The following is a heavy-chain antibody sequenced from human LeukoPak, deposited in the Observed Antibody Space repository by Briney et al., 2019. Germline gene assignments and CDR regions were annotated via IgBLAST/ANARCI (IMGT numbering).Heavy chain of an antibody. D-gene: IGHD1-14*01. V-gene: IGHV4-39*07. J-gene: IGHJ4*02. CDR2: IYHSGTT. Sequence: PSETLSLTCTVSGGSISSSSYYWGWIPQPPGKGLEWIGSIYHSGTTNYNPSLKSRVTISVDTDTSKNQISLKLRSVTAADTAVYYCARDPGPPIWRMDSWGPGTLVTVSS. CDR1: GGSISSSSYY. CDR3: ARDPGPPIWRMDS.